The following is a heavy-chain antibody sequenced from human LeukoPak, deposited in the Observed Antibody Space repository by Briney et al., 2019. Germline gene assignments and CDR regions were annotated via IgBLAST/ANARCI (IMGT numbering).Heavy chain of an antibody. CDR3: AKGKYNWNFFYYFDY. CDR1: GFTFDDYA. J-gene: IGHJ4*02. CDR2: ISWNSGSI. Sequence: PGRSLRLSCAASGFTFDDYAMHWVRHAPGKGLEWVSGISWNSGSIGYADSVKGRFTISRDNAKNSLYLQMNSLRAEDTALYYCAKGKYNWNFFYYFDYWGQGTLVTVSS. D-gene: IGHD1-7*01. V-gene: IGHV3-9*01.